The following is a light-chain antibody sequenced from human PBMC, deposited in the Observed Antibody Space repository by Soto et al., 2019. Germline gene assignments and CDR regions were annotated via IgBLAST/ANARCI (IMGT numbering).Light chain of an antibody. CDR2: EVS. J-gene: IGLJ1*01. CDR3: TSYTSSTTLYV. CDR1: SSDVGDYIS. V-gene: IGLV2-14*01. Sequence: QSVLTQPASVSGSAGQSISISCTGPSSDVGDYISVSWFQQHPGKAPKLMIYEVSNRPSGVSNRFSGSKSANTASLTISGLQAEDEADYYCTSYTSSTTLYVFGTGTKVTVL.